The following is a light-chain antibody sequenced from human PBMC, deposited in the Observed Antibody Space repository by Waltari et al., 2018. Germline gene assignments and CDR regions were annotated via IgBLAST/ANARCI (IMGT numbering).Light chain of an antibody. CDR3: SSYTSSSTGV. J-gene: IGLJ2*01. Sequence: QSALTQPASVSGSPGQSITISCTGTSRHVGGYNYVSWYQQHPGKAPKLMIYEVSNRPSGVSNRFSGSKSGNTASLTISGLQAEDEADYYCSSYTSSSTGVFGGGTKLTVL. CDR2: EVS. V-gene: IGLV2-14*01. CDR1: SRHVGGYNY.